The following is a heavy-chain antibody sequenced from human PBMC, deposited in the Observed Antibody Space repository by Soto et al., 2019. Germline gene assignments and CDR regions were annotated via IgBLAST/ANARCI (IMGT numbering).Heavy chain of an antibody. CDR1: GYTFTSYG. CDR2: ISAYNGNT. J-gene: IGHJ3*02. Sequence: ASVKVSCKASGYTFTSYGISWVRQAPGQGLEWMGWISAYNGNTNYAQKLQGRVTMTTDTSTSTAYMELRSLRSDATAVYYCARDPITYGSGGYGDDFDIWGQGTLVTVSS. CDR3: ARDPITYGSGGYGDDFDI. V-gene: IGHV1-18*01. D-gene: IGHD3-10*01.